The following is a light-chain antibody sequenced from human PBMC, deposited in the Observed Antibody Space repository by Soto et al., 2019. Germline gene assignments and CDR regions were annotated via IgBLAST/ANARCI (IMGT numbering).Light chain of an antibody. Sequence: QPVLTQPASVSDSPGQSITISCTGTSSDVGGYKYVSWYQQYPGNAPKLLIYEVSNRPSGISNRFSGSKSGNTASLTISGLQADDEADYYCSSYTTNNTVIFGGGTKLTVL. J-gene: IGLJ2*01. CDR1: SSDVGGYKY. V-gene: IGLV2-14*01. CDR2: EVS. CDR3: SSYTTNNTVI.